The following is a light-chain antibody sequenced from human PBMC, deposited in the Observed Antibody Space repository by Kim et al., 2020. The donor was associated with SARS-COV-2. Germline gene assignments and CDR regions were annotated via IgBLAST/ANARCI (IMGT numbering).Light chain of an antibody. CDR3: QQSHGFPYS. Sequence: SASVGNRVTLTCRASQSVSTSLNWYQQQPGKAPKLLIYAVSSLQSGVPSRFSGSGSGTDFSLTISSLQREDSAIYYCQQSHGFPYSFGQGTKLEI. CDR1: QSVSTS. J-gene: IGKJ2*03. V-gene: IGKV1-39*01. CDR2: AVS.